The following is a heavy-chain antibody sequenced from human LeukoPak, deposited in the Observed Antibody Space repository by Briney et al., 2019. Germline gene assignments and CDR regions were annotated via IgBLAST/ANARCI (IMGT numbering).Heavy chain of an antibody. V-gene: IGHV3-74*01. D-gene: IGHD2-21*02. Sequence: GGSLRLSCAASGFTFSSYWMHWVRQAPGKGLVWVSRINSDGSSTSYADSVKGRFTISRDNAKNTLYLQMNSLRAEDTAVYYCAREGFCGGDCYSPYYFDYWGQGTLVTVSS. CDR3: AREGFCGGDCYSPYYFDY. CDR1: GFTFSSYW. CDR2: INSDGSST. J-gene: IGHJ4*02.